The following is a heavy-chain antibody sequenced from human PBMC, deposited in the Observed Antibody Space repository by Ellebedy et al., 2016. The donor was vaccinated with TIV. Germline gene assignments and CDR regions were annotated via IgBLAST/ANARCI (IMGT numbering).Heavy chain of an antibody. Sequence: GESLKISXAASGFTFSSYSMNWVRQAPGKGLEWVSSISSSSSYIYYADSVKGRFTISRDNAKNSLYLQMNSLRAEDTAVYYCARALDTIFGVAYYYYMDVWGKGTTVTVSS. CDR1: GFTFSSYS. CDR2: ISSSSSYI. V-gene: IGHV3-21*01. D-gene: IGHD3-3*01. J-gene: IGHJ6*03. CDR3: ARALDTIFGVAYYYYMDV.